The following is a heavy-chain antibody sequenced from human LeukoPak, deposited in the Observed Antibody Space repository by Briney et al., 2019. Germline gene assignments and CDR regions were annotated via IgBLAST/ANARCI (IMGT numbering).Heavy chain of an antibody. J-gene: IGHJ4*02. V-gene: IGHV3-11*04. CDR2: ISSSGSTI. CDR3: ARDYSGIAAAGPFDY. D-gene: IGHD6-13*01. CDR1: GFTFSDYY. Sequence: GESLRLSCAASGFTFSDYYMSWIRQAPGKGLEWVSYISSSGSTIYYADSVKGRLTISRDNAKKSLYLQMKSLSAADSAVYYCARDYSGIAAAGPFDYWGQGTLVTVSS.